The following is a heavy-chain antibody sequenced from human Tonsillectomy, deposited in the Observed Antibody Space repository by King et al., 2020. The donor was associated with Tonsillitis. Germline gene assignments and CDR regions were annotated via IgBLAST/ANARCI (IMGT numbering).Heavy chain of an antibody. V-gene: IGHV4-59*01. CDR3: ARVKKGSGWYKHNYYGMDV. J-gene: IGHJ6*02. D-gene: IGHD6-19*01. CDR1: GGSISSYY. Sequence: HVQLQESGPGLVKPSETLSLTCTVSGGSISSYYWSWIRQPPGKGLEWIGYIYYSGSTNYNPSLKSRVTISVDTSKNQFSLKLSSVTAADTAVYYCARVKKGSGWYKHNYYGMDVWGQGTTVTVSS. CDR2: IYYSGST.